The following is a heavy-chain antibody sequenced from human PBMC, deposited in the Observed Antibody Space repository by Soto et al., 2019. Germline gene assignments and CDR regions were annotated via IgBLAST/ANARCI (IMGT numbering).Heavy chain of an antibody. J-gene: IGHJ4*02. CDR3: MGIFPF. CDR1: GFPFGNFL. D-gene: IGHD3-3*01. CDR2: IRSQPYGGTA. Sequence: PGGSLRLSCTASGFPFGNFLMSWFRQAPGKGMEWVGFIRSQPYGGTAEYAASVRGRFTISRDDSKGIAYPQMNSLQTEDSGVYYCMGIFPFWGQGTLVPVSS. V-gene: IGHV3-49*03.